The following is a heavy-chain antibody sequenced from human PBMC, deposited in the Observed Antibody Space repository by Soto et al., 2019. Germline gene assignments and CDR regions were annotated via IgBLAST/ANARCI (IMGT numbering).Heavy chain of an antibody. CDR3: AKCKERYSSSYYFDY. D-gene: IGHD6-6*01. V-gene: IGHV3-30*18. Sequence: QVQLVESGGGVVQPGRSLRLSCAASGFTFSSYGMHWVRQAPGKGLEWMAVISYDGSNKYYADSVKGRFTISRDNSKNTLYLQMNSLRAEDTAVYYCAKCKERYSSSYYFDYWGQGTLVTVSS. CDR2: ISYDGSNK. CDR1: GFTFSSYG. J-gene: IGHJ4*02.